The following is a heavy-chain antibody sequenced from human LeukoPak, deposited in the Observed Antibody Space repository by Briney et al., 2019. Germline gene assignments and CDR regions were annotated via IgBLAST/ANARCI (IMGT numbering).Heavy chain of an antibody. D-gene: IGHD2-15*01. CDR3: ARRLQRHFDY. V-gene: IGHV5-10-1*01. CDR1: GYSFTSYW. J-gene: IGHJ4*02. Sequence: GESLKISCKGSGYSFTSYWISWVRQMPGKDLEWMGRIDPSDSYTDYSPSFQGHVTISVDRSISTAYLQWSSLKASDTAMYYCARRLQRHFDYWGQGTLVTVSS. CDR2: IDPSDSYT.